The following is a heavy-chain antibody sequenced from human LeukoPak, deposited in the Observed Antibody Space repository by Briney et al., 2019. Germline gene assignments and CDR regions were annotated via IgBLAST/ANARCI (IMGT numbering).Heavy chain of an antibody. CDR2: VNRDGSET. J-gene: IGHJ6*02. CDR1: GFALSSHW. V-gene: IGHV3-7*03. Sequence: GGSLRLSCAASGFALSSHWMTWVRQVPGRGPEWVANVNRDGSETYYLDSVKGRFTISEDNAKDSLYLQMNSLRAEDTALYHCARNNGMDVWGQGTTVIVSS. CDR3: ARNNGMDV.